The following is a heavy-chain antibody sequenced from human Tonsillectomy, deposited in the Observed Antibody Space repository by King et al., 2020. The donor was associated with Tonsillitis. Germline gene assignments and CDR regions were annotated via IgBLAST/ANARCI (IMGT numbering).Heavy chain of an antibody. CDR1: GFTFSGSN. V-gene: IGHV3-48*02. Sequence: VQLVESGGGLVQPGGSLRLSCAASGFTFSGSNMNWVRQAPGRGLEWVSYITSSSTTMYYADFVKGRFSISRDNVKNSLSLQMNSLRDDDTAVYYCARGTIGGYLHLWGRGTLVTVSS. CDR3: ARGTIGGYLHL. D-gene: IGHD3-16*01. J-gene: IGHJ2*01. CDR2: ITSSSTTM.